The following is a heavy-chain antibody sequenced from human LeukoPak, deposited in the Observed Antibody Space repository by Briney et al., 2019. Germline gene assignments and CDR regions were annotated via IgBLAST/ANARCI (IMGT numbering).Heavy chain of an antibody. CDR1: GFTFTSSA. CDR2: IVVGSGNT. Sequence: ASVTVSCKASGFTFTSSAVQWVRQARGQRLEWIGWIVVGSGNTNYAQKFQERVTITRDMSTSTVYMELSSLRSEDTAVYYCAATIQLADLFDYWGQGTLVTVS. J-gene: IGHJ4*02. CDR3: AATIQLADLFDY. V-gene: IGHV1-58*01. D-gene: IGHD5-18*01.